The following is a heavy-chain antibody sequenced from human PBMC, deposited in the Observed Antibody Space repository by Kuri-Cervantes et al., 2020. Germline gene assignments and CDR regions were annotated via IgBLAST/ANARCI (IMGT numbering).Heavy chain of an antibody. J-gene: IGHJ4*02. Sequence: GESLKISCAASGFTFDDYTMHWVRQAPRKGLEWVSLISWDGGSTYYADSVKGRFTISRDNSKNSLYLQMNSLRTEDTALYYCAKELYSYGLAYWGQGTLVTVSS. D-gene: IGHD5-18*01. CDR2: ISWDGGST. CDR3: AKELYSYGLAY. V-gene: IGHV3-43*01. CDR1: GFTFDDYT.